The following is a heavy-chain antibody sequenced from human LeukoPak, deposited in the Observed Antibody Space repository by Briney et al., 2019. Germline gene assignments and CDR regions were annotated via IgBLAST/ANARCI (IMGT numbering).Heavy chain of an antibody. J-gene: IGHJ4*02. CDR1: GFTFSSYS. CDR3: ARGDSSGWYEGNFDY. D-gene: IGHD6-19*01. CDR2: ISSSSSYI. V-gene: IGHV3-21*01. Sequence: KPGGSLRLSCAASGFTFSSYSMNWVRQAPGKGLEWVSSISSSSSYIYYADSVKGRFTISRDNAKNSLYLQMNSLRAEDTAVYYCARGDSSGWYEGNFDYWGQGTLVTVSS.